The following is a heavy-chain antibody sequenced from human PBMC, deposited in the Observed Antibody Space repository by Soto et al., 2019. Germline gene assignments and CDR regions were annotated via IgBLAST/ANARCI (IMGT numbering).Heavy chain of an antibody. CDR3: AGDDSYDSSGYYIRPAEYCQH. V-gene: IGHV1-18*01. CDR1: GYTFTSYG. CDR2: ISAYNGNT. Sequence: QVQLVQSGAEVKKPGASVKVSCKASGYTFTSYGISWVRQAPGQGLEWMGWISAYNGNTNYAQKLQGRVTMTTDTSTSTAYMELRSLRSDYTAVYYCAGDDSYDSSGYYIRPAEYCQHWGQGTLVTVSS. J-gene: IGHJ1*01. D-gene: IGHD3-22*01.